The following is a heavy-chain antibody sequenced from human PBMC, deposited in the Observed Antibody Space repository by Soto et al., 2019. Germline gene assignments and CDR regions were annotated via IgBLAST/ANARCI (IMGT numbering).Heavy chain of an antibody. V-gene: IGHV3-21*01. CDR1: GFTFSSYS. Sequence: GGSLRLSCAASGFTFSSYSMNWVRQAPGKGLEWVSSISSSSSYIYYADSVKGRFTISRDNAKNSLYLQMNSLRAEDTAVYYCARAQGRGGYELTTIQTYFDYWGQGTLVTVSS. D-gene: IGHD5-12*01. CDR3: ARAQGRGGYELTTIQTYFDY. CDR2: ISSSSSYI. J-gene: IGHJ4*02.